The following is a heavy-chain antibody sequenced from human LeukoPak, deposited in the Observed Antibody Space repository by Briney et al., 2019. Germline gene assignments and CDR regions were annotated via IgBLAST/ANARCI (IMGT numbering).Heavy chain of an antibody. CDR2: IIPILGIA. V-gene: IGHV1-69*02. CDR1: GGTLRSYT. Sequence: SVKVPCKASGGTLRSYTISWVRQAPGQGLEWMGRIIPILGIANYAQKFQGRVTITADKSTSTAYMELSSLRSEDTAVYYSARAPLPGYDFWSGYRGDAFDIWGQGTMVTVSS. CDR3: ARAPLPGYDFWSGYRGDAFDI. J-gene: IGHJ3*02. D-gene: IGHD3-3*01.